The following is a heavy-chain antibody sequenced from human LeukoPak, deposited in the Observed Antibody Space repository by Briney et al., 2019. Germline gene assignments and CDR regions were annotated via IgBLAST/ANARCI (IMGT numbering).Heavy chain of an antibody. V-gene: IGHV1-18*04. J-gene: IGHJ4*02. D-gene: IGHD3-22*01. CDR2: ITAYNGNT. CDR1: GYTFTGYY. CDR3: AREQYYYDNSGYYDF. Sequence: VASVKVSCKASGYTFTGYYMHWVRQAPGQGLEWMGWITAYNGNTNYAQKLQGRVTMTTDTSTSTAYMELRSLRSDDTAVYYCAREQYYYDNSGYYDFWGQETQVTVSS.